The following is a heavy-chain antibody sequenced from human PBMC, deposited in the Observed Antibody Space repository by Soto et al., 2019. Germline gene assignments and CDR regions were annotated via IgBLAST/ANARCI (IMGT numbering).Heavy chain of an antibody. J-gene: IGHJ4*02. CDR1: GFTFISYG. V-gene: IGHV3-30*18. CDR3: ANGDYSRSPLFDY. D-gene: IGHD6-6*01. Sequence: GGSLRLSCAASGFTFISYGMHWVRQAAGKGLEWVAVISDGGGNTYYADSVKGRFTISRDNSKNTLYLQMNSLRAEDTAVYYCANGDYSRSPLFDYWGQGTLVTVSS. CDR2: ISDGGGNT.